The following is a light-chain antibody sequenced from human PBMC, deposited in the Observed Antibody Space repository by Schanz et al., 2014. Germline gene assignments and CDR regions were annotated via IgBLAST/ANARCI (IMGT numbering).Light chain of an antibody. CDR2: GAS. CDR1: RSIGDW. J-gene: IGKJ2*02. V-gene: IGKV1-5*01. CDR3: QQYTSYSGT. Sequence: IQMTQSPSTLSASVGDRVTITCRASRSIGDWLAWYQHIPGKAPKLVIFGASTLESGVPSRFSGSGSGIDFSFTIASLQPDDVATYYCQQYTSYSGTFGQGTKVEI.